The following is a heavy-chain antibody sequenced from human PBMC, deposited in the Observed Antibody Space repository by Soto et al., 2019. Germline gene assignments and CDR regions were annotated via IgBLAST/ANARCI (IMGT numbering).Heavy chain of an antibody. CDR1: GGSISSDNYY. Sequence: SETLSLTCTVSGGSISSDNYYWSWIRQPPGKGLEWIGYIYYSGSTYYNPSLKSRVTISVDTSKNQFSLKLSSVTAADTAVYYCARDWSRAYYPTWFDPWGQGILVTVSS. CDR3: ARDWSRAYYPTWFDP. V-gene: IGHV4-30-4*01. CDR2: IYYSGST. D-gene: IGHD3-22*01. J-gene: IGHJ5*02.